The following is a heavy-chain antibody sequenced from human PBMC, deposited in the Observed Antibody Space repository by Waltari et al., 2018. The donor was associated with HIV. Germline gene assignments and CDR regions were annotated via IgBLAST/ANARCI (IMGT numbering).Heavy chain of an antibody. CDR1: GFPFSSYW. Sequence: EVQLVESGGGLVQPGGSLRLSCAASGFPFSSYWMRWARQAPGKGLEWVANIKQDGSEKYYVDSVKGRFTISRDNAKNSLYLQMNSLRAEDTAVYYCARDPELWAFDYWGQGTLVTVSS. CDR2: IKQDGSEK. J-gene: IGHJ4*02. V-gene: IGHV3-7*01. D-gene: IGHD5-18*01. CDR3: ARDPELWAFDY.